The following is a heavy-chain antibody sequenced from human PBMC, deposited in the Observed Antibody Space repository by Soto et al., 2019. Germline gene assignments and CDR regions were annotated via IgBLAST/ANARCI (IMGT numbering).Heavy chain of an antibody. CDR3: ARVTYSYGWIFDY. D-gene: IGHD6-19*01. CDR2: IKQDGSEK. V-gene: IGHV3-7*01. CDR1: GFTFTNHW. J-gene: IGHJ4*01. Sequence: GGSLRLSCAASGFTFTNHWMSWVRQAPGKGLEWVANIKQDGSEKYYVDSVEGRFTLSRDNAKNSLYLQMSSLRAEDTAVYFCARVTYSYGWIFDYWGQGTLVTVSS.